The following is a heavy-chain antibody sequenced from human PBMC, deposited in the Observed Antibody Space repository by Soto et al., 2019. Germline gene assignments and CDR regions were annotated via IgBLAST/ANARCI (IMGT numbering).Heavy chain of an antibody. CDR1: GYTFNKYG. V-gene: IGHV1-18*01. Sequence: ASVKVTCQAAGYTFNKYGFNWVRQAPGQGLEWMGRISAFNDYTNLAQKFQGRITLTTDASTNTAYMELQILRSDDTAMYYCARGRGVVIPAGTPDAFDVWGQGTMVTGSS. CDR2: ISAFNDYT. J-gene: IGHJ3*01. CDR3: ARGRGVVIPAGTPDAFDV. D-gene: IGHD6-13*01.